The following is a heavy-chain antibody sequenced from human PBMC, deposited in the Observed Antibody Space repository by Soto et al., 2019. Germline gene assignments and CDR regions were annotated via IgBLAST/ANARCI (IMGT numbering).Heavy chain of an antibody. V-gene: IGHV3-73*01. CDR1: GFIFSGSA. J-gene: IGHJ6*02. CDR3: ARGQGAAIGDYYYHGMDV. Sequence: VGTLRLSCAASGFIFSGSAIHWVRQASGKGLEWVGRIRRRANNFATSSAASVKGRFTFSRDDSKNTAYLQMNTLKPEDTAVYYCARGQGAAIGDYYYHGMDVWGQGTTVTVSS. CDR2: IRRRANNFAT. D-gene: IGHD2-2*02.